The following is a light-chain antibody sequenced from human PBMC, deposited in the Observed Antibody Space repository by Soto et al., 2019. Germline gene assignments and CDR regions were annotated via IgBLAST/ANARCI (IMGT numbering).Light chain of an antibody. CDR1: QSLRSS. Sequence: ETMMTQSPDTPSVSLGERATLSCRASQSLRSSLAWYQQKPGQAPRLLIYDASTRATGIPARFSGSGSGTDFTLTISGLQSEDFAVYYCQQYNNWPRTFGQGTKVDIK. J-gene: IGKJ1*01. CDR2: DAS. CDR3: QQYNNWPRT. V-gene: IGKV3-15*01.